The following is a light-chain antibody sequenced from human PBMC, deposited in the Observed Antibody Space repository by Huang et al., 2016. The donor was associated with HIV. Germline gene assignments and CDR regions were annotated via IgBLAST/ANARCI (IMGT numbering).Light chain of an antibody. J-gene: IGKJ2*01. CDR2: VVS. V-gene: IGKV1-39*01. CDR3: QQSFNTVPYT. Sequence: IEMTQYPSSLSASVGDRVIITCRASQNINNFLNLYQQKVGGAPQLIMSVVSKLRNGVPLRVSGAKSGTKFTLTINNLQPEYFATYYCQQSFNTVPYTVAQGTKLDIK. CDR1: QNINNF.